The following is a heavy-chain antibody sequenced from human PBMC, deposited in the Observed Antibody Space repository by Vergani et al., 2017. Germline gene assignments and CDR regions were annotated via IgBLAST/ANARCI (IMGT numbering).Heavy chain of an antibody. CDR2: ISGSGGST. D-gene: IGHD2-15*01. CDR3: AKGTLGYCSGGSCYSDY. CDR1: GFTFSCYA. Sequence: EVQLLESGGGLVQPGGSLRLSCAASGFTFSCYAMSWVRQAPGKGLEWVSAISGSGGSTYYADSVKGRFTISRDNSKNTLYLQMNSLRAEDTAVYYCAKGTLGYCSGGSCYSDYWGQGTLVTVSS. J-gene: IGHJ4*02. V-gene: IGHV3-23*01.